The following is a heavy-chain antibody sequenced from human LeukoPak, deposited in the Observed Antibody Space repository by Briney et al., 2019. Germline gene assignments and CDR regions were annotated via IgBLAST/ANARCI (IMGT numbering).Heavy chain of an antibody. CDR1: GFTFSSYS. CDR2: ITSRSTTI. V-gene: IGHV3-48*02. CDR3: VRDQGAATGTRDFDY. D-gene: IGHD6-13*01. J-gene: IGHJ4*02. Sequence: PGGSLRLSCAASGFTFSSYSMNWVRQAPGKGLEWVSYITSRSTTIYYADSVRGRFTISRDNAKSSLYLQMNSLRDEDTAVYYCVRDQGAATGTRDFDYWGQGTLVTVPS.